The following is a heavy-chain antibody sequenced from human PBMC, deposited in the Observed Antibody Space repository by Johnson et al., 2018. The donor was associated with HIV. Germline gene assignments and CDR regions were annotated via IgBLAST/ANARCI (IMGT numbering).Heavy chain of an antibody. J-gene: IGHJ3*01. CDR3: AKDMHRGDSSWFGAFDS. CDR1: GFTFDDYA. CDR2: ISWNSGSI. V-gene: IGHV3-9*01. Sequence: VESGGGLVKPGRSLKLSCAASGFTFDDYAMHWVRQAPGGGLEWVSGISWNSGSIDYADSVKGRFSISRDNAKKSLYLQMNSLRIEDTALYYFAKDMHRGDSSWFGAFDSWGQGTMVTVSS. D-gene: IGHD6-13*01.